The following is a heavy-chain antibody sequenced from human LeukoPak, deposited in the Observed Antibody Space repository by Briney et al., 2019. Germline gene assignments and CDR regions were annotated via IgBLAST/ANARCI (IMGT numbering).Heavy chain of an antibody. CDR1: GFTFSSYA. J-gene: IGHJ4*02. CDR3: AKGHGYSYGTYYFDY. Sequence: GGSLRLSCAASGFTFSSYAMSWVRQAPGKGLEWVSAISGSDGSTYYADSVKGRFTISRDNSKNTLYLQMNSLRAEDTAVYYCAKGHGYSYGTYYFDYWGQGTLVTVSS. V-gene: IGHV3-23*01. D-gene: IGHD5-18*01. CDR2: ISGSDGST.